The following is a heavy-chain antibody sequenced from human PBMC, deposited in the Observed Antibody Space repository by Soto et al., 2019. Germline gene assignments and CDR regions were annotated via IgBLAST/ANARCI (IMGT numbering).Heavy chain of an antibody. CDR2: IDPSDSQT. Sequence: PGESLKISCKGSGYSFAGYWITWVRQKPGKGLEWMGRIDPSDSQTYYSPSFRGHVTISADKSISTAYLQWSSLKASDTAMYYCARHSPELVDYWGQGTLVTVSS. CDR3: ARHSPELVDY. V-gene: IGHV5-10-1*01. D-gene: IGHD1-26*01. CDR1: GYSFAGYW. J-gene: IGHJ4*02.